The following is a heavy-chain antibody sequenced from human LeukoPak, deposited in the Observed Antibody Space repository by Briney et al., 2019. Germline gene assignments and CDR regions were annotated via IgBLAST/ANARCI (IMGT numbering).Heavy chain of an antibody. CDR2: IYYSGST. J-gene: IGHJ6*03. D-gene: IGHD3-10*01. V-gene: IGHV4-39*01. CDR3: ARPAVRKYYYYYMDV. Sequence: SETLSLTCTVSGGSISSSSYYWGWIRQPPGKGLEWIGSIYYSGSTYYNPSLKSRVTISVDTSKNQFSLKLSSVTAADTAVYYCARPAVRKYYYYYMDVWGKGTTVTVSS. CDR1: GGSISSSSYY.